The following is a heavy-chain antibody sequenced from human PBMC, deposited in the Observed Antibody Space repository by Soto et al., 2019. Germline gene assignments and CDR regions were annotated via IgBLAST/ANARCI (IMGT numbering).Heavy chain of an antibody. CDR2: IIPIFGTA. J-gene: IGHJ2*01. CDR1: GGTFSSYA. V-gene: IGHV1-69*01. D-gene: IGHD2-21*02. Sequence: QVQLVQSGAEVKKPGSSVKVSCKASGGTFSSYAISWVRQAPGQGLEWMGGIIPIFGTANYAQKFQGRVTITADESTSTAYMELSSLRSEDPAVYYCARQEVYCGGDCYASYWYFDLWGRGTLVTVSS. CDR3: ARQEVYCGGDCYASYWYFDL.